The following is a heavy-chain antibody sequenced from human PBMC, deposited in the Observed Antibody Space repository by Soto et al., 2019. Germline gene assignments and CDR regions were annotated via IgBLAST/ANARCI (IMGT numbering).Heavy chain of an antibody. CDR1: GFSLSTSGVG. CDR2: IYWDDDK. D-gene: IGHD5-12*01. Sequence: QITLKESGPTLVKPTQTLTLTCAFSGFSLSTSGVGVGWIRQPRGKALKWLALIYWDDDKRYSPSLKSRLTFTKDTSKYQVVLTMTNMDPVDTATYYCAHVYGGYANFDYWGQGTLVTVSS. V-gene: IGHV2-5*02. CDR3: AHVYGGYANFDY. J-gene: IGHJ4*02.